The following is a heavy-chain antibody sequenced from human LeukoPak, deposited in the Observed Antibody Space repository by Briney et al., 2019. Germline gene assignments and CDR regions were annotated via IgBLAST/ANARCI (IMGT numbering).Heavy chain of an antibody. Sequence: GGSLRLSCAASGFTVSSNYMTWVRQAPGKGLEWASVIYSGGNTYYADSVKGRFSISRDNSKNTVYLQMNSLRAEDTAVYYCAKDRSGLNWYFDLWGRGTLVTVSS. D-gene: IGHD6-19*01. CDR2: IYSGGNT. V-gene: IGHV3-66*01. CDR1: GFTVSSNY. CDR3: AKDRSGLNWYFDL. J-gene: IGHJ2*01.